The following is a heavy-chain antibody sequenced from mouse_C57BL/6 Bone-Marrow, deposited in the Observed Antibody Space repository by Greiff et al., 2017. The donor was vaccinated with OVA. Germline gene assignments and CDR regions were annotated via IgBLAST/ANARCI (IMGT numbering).Heavy chain of an antibody. CDR2: ISDGGSYT. V-gene: IGHV5-4*03. J-gene: IGHJ2*01. CDR1: GFTFSSYA. CDR3: ARALYPYFDY. Sequence: EVKLVESGGGLVKPGGSLKLSCAASGFTFSSYAMSWVRQTPEKRLEWVATISDGGSYTYYPDNVKGRFTISRDNAKNNLYLQMSHLKSEDTAMYYCARALYPYFDYWGQGTTLTVSS.